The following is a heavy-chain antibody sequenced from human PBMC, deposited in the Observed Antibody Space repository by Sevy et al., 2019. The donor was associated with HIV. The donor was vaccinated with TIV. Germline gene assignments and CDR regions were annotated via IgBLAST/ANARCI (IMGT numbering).Heavy chain of an antibody. CDR1: GFSFSSYW. CDR2: IKEDGSGR. V-gene: IGHV3-7*01. CDR3: ARLYSSSSGRGLDN. J-gene: IGHJ4*02. D-gene: IGHD6-6*01. Sequence: GGSLRLSCAASGFSFSSYWMHWVRQAPGKGLEWVANIKEDGSGRFYVDSVRGRFTVSRDNAKKTLYLQMNNLRGEDTALYYCARLYSSSSGRGLDNWGQGAPVTVSS.